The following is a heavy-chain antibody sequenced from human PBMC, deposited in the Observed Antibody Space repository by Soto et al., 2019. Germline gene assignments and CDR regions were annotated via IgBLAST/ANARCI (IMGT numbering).Heavy chain of an antibody. CDR1: GFTFSSYS. V-gene: IGHV3-23*01. CDR2: FRTSGDGGTT. CDR3: AKDKPGTKAFDI. J-gene: IGHJ3*02. Sequence: GGSLRLSCAASGFTFSSYSMSWVRQAPGKGLEWVSGFRTSGDGGTTYYADSVKGRFTISRENSKNMLFLKMNSMRAEDTAIYYCAKDKPGTKAFDIWGRGTLV.